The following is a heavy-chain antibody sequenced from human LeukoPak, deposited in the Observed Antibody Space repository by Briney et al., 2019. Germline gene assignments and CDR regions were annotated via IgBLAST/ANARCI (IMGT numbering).Heavy chain of an antibody. D-gene: IGHD5-18*01. CDR1: GYTFTDYY. CDR2: TNLNSGDT. V-gene: IGHV1-2*02. J-gene: IGHJ5*02. Sequence: GASVKVSFNASGYTFTDYYVYWVRQAPGQGLEWMGGTNLNSGDTNYAQKFPGRVTMTRDTYISTAYMELSRLTSDDTAMYYCARARVNTVMSWGQGALVTVSS. CDR3: ARARVNTVMS.